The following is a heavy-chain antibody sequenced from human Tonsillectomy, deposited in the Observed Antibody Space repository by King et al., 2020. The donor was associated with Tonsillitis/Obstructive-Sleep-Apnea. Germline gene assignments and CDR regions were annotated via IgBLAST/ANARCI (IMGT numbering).Heavy chain of an antibody. CDR3: AKDRSYSWSFDY. CDR1: GFTLSSSG. CDR2: ISSDGKNK. Sequence: VQLVESGGGVVQPGRSLRLSCAASGFTLSSSGIHWVRQGPGKGLEWVAVISSDGKNKYYADSVKGRFTISKDNSKNTLYLQMNSLRTEDTAVYYCAKDRSYSWSFDYWGQGTLVTASP. D-gene: IGHD6-13*01. V-gene: IGHV3-30*18. J-gene: IGHJ4*02.